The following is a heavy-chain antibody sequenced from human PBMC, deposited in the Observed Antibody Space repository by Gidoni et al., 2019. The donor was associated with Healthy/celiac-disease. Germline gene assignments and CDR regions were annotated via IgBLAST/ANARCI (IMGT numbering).Heavy chain of an antibody. J-gene: IGHJ6*02. CDR1: GFPLHHYG. V-gene: IGHV3-33*08. Sequence: QVQLVESGGGVVQPGRSLRPPCSASGFPLHHYGLHWVRQTPSKGLEWVEVIWYDGSNKDNADAVKGRFTITRDNSKNTLYLQRNRQRDEDTAVYYCAREDGYWSSTSCYIHYYGMDVWGQGTTVTVSS. D-gene: IGHD2-2*03. CDR3: AREDGYWSSTSCYIHYYGMDV. CDR2: IWYDGSNK.